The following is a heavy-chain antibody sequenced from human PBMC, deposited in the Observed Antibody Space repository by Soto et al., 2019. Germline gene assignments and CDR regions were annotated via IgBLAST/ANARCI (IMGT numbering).Heavy chain of an antibody. CDR1: GYTFTSYA. V-gene: IGHV1-3*01. Sequence: APGKVSRKASGYTFTSYAIHWVRQAPGHRLEWLGWINAGNGETRYPQEFQDRVTITMDTSASTTYMELSSLRSEDTSVYYCARDYRSSWDYWGQGTQVTVSS. CDR2: INAGNGET. CDR3: ARDYRSSWDY. J-gene: IGHJ4*02. D-gene: IGHD6-13*01.